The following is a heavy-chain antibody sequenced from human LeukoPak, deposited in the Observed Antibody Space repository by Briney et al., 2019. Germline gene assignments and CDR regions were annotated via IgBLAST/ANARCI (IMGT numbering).Heavy chain of an antibody. CDR3: ARADMVRRLILSFDY. D-gene: IGHD3-10*01. J-gene: IGHJ4*02. CDR2: INPSGGST. Sequence: ASVKVSCKASGYIFTSYYSHWVRQAPGQGLEWMGIINPSGGSTSYAQKFQGRVTMTRDTSTSTVYMELSSLRSEDTAVYYCARADMVRRLILSFDYWGQGTLVTVSS. V-gene: IGHV1-46*01. CDR1: GYIFTSYY.